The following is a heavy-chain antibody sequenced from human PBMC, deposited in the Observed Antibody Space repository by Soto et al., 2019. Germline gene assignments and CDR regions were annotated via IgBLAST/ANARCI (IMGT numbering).Heavy chain of an antibody. D-gene: IGHD3-3*01. CDR1: GFTFSSYG. Sequence: HPGGSLRLSCAASGFTFSSYGMHWVRQAPGKGLEWVAVISYDGSNKYYADSVKGRFTISRDNSKNTLYLQMNSLRAEDTAVCYCAKAGPIFGVVIIPTGPQSVVFYGMDVWGQGTTVTVSS. J-gene: IGHJ6*02. CDR2: ISYDGSNK. V-gene: IGHV3-30*18. CDR3: AKAGPIFGVVIIPTGPQSVVFYGMDV.